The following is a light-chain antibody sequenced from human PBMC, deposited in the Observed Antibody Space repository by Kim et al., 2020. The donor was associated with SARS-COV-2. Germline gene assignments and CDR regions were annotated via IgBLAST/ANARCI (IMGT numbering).Light chain of an antibody. CDR2: FAV. Sequence: SVSPGERATHPCRASENVATNLAWYQAKPGQPPRLLIYFAVTRATGVPARFSGSGSGTDFTLTISSLHSEDFAVYYCQQYNRWPTFGGGTKVDIK. V-gene: IGKV3-15*01. J-gene: IGKJ4*01. CDR1: ENVATN. CDR3: QQYNRWPT.